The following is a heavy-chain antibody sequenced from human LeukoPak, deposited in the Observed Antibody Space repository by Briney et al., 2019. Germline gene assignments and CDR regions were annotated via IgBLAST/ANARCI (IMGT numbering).Heavy chain of an antibody. J-gene: IGHJ4*02. D-gene: IGHD7-27*01. CDR2: INSDGSST. CDR3: ARDRNGGYDY. Sequence: PGGSLRLSCAASGFTFSSYWMQWVRQAPGKGLVWVSRINSDGSSTIYAGSVKGRFTISRQNAKNTLYRQMNSLRAEDTAVYYCARDRNGGYDYWGQGTLVTVX. V-gene: IGHV3-74*01. CDR1: GFTFSSYW.